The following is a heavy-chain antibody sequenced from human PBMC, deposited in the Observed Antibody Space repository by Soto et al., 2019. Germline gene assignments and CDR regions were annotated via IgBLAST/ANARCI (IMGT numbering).Heavy chain of an antibody. CDR1: GYTFISYG. CDR3: ARLAIGVARTPNWFDP. CDR2: ISPYNSNT. V-gene: IGHV1-18*01. D-gene: IGHD6-19*01. Sequence: ASVKVSCKASGYTFISYGISWVRQAPGEGLEWMGWISPYNSNTEYAKKFQGRVTMTTDTSTSTAYMELSSVTAADTAVYFCARLAIGVARTPNWFDPWGQGNLVTVSS. J-gene: IGHJ5*02.